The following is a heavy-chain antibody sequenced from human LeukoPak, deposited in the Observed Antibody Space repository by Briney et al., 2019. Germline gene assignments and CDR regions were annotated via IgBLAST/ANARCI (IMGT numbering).Heavy chain of an antibody. Sequence: GGSLRLSCAASGFTLSSYEMNWVRQAPGKGLEWVSYISSSGDTIYYADSVKGRFTISRDNAKKSLYLQMNSLRAEDTAVYYCAELGITMIGGVWGKGTTVTISS. CDR2: ISSSGDTI. CDR3: AELGITMIGGV. J-gene: IGHJ6*04. V-gene: IGHV3-48*03. CDR1: GFTLSSYE. D-gene: IGHD3-10*02.